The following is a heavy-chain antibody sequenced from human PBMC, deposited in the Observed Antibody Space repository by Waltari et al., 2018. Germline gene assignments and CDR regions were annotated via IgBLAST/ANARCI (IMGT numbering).Heavy chain of an antibody. CDR1: GFTFSSYA. V-gene: IGHV3-30-3*01. CDR2: ISYDGSNK. Sequence: GFTFSSYAMHWVRQAPGKGLEWVAVISYDGSNKYYADSVKGRFTISRDNSKNTLYLQMNSLRAEDTAVYYCARDMGYYYEYYGMDVWGQGTTVTVSS. CDR3: ARDMGYYYEYYGMDV. J-gene: IGHJ6*02.